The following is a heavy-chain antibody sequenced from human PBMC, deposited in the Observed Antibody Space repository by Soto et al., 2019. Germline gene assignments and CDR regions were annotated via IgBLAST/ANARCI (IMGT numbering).Heavy chain of an antibody. CDR1: GGSISSSSYY. D-gene: IGHD3-10*01. Sequence: SETLSLTCTVSGGSISSSSYYWAWIRQPPGKGLEWIGSIYDSGSTNYNPSLRSRVTISVDTSKNRFSLKLTSVTAADTAVYYCASLAGYGSGSYSWFDPWGQGTLVTVSS. CDR3: ASLAGYGSGSYSWFDP. V-gene: IGHV4-39*01. J-gene: IGHJ5*02. CDR2: IYDSGST.